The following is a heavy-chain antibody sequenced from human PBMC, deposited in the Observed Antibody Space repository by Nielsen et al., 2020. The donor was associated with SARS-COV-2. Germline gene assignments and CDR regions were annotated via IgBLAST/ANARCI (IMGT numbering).Heavy chain of an antibody. J-gene: IGHJ4*02. CDR2: INPNSGGT. CDR1: GYTFTGYY. V-gene: IGHV1-2*06. Sequence: ASVKVSCKASGYTFTGYYMHWVRQAPGQGLEWMGRINPNSGGTNYAQQFQGRVTMTRDTSISTAYMELSRLGSDDTAVYYCARGVGVTTFDYWGQGTLVTVSS. D-gene: IGHD4-17*01. CDR3: ARGVGVTTFDY.